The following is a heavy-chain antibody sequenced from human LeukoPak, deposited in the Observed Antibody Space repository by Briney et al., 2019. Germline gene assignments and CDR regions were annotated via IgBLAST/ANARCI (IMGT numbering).Heavy chain of an antibody. Sequence: GGSLRLSCAASGFTVSSNYMSWVRQAPGKGLEWVSAISGSGGSTYYADSVKGRFTISRDNSKNTLYLQMNSLRAEDTAVYYCANIWWELYFDAFDIWGQGTMVTVSS. CDR3: ANIWWELYFDAFDI. V-gene: IGHV3-23*01. J-gene: IGHJ3*02. CDR2: ISGSGGST. D-gene: IGHD1-26*01. CDR1: GFTVSSNY.